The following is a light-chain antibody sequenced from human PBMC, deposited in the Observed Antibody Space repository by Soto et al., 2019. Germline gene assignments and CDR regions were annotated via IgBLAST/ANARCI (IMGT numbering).Light chain of an antibody. V-gene: IGLV8-61*01. J-gene: IGLJ3*02. Sequence: QTVVTQEPSFSVSPGGTITLTCGLSSGSVSTNNYPSWYQQTPGQAPRTLIYNTNTRSSGVPDRFSGSILGNQAALTITGAQADDECDYYCLLYVGSCIHRVFGGGTKVTVL. CDR1: SGSVSTNNY. CDR3: LLYVGSCIHRV. CDR2: NTN.